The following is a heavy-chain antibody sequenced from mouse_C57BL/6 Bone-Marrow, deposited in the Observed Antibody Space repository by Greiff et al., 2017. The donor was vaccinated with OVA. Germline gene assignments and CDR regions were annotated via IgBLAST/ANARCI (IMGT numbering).Heavy chain of an antibody. D-gene: IGHD3-2*02. CDR1: GYTFTSYT. CDR3: ARPTAQAPFAY. V-gene: IGHV1-4*01. J-gene: IGHJ3*01. CDR2: INPSSGYT. Sequence: QVQLHQSGAELARPGASVKMSCKASGYTFTSYTMHWVKQRPGQGLEWIGYINPSSGYTKYNQKFKDKATLTADKSSSTAYMQLSSLTSEDSAVYYCARPTAQAPFAYWGQGTLVTVSA.